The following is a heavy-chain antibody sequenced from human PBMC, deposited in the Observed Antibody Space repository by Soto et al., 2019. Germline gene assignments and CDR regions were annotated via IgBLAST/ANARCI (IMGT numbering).Heavy chain of an antibody. Sequence: SETLSLTCAVYGGSFSGYYWNWIRQPPGKGLEWIGEIDHSGYTNYNPSLKSRVTISVDTSKNQFSLRLTSVTAADTAVYYCARVRDWLDPWGQGTMVTVSS. CDR3: ARVRDWLDP. CDR2: IDHSGYT. J-gene: IGHJ5*02. V-gene: IGHV4-34*01. CDR1: GGSFSGYY.